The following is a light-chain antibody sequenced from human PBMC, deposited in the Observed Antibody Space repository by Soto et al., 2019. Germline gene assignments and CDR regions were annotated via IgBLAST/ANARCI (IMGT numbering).Light chain of an antibody. CDR3: QQFHNWPRT. CDR2: GAS. Sequence: DIVLTQSPATLSVYPGERATLSCLASQSMGSNVAWYQQKPGQAPRLLIYGASTRAAGIPARFSGSGSGTEFTLTITSLQSEDFAVYYCQQFHNWPRTFGQGTKVDIK. CDR1: QSMGSN. V-gene: IGKV3-15*01. J-gene: IGKJ1*01.